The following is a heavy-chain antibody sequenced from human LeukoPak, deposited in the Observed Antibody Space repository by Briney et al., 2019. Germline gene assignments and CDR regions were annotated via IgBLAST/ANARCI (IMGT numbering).Heavy chain of an antibody. V-gene: IGHV3-20*04. CDR3: ARVSSYYDSSGYYHAAFDI. CDR1: GFTFDDYG. Sequence: GGSLRLSCAASGFTFDDYGMSWVRQAPGKGLEWVSGINWNGGSTGYADSVKGRFTISRDNAKNSLYLQMNSLRAEDTALYYCARVSSYYDSSGYYHAAFDIWGQGTMVTVSS. J-gene: IGHJ3*02. D-gene: IGHD3-22*01. CDR2: INWNGGST.